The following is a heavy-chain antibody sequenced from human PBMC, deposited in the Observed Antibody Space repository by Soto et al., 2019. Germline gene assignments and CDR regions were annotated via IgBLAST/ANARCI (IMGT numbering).Heavy chain of an antibody. CDR3: ARDPKTSGGQHWAFNYFDS. CDR1: GSSFGISL. D-gene: IGHD7-27*01. J-gene: IGHJ4*02. Sequence: QVQLVESGGGVVQPGRSLRLSCAASGSSFGISLLHWVRRSPGKGPEWVELKPYDETNKFYADSVKGRFTISRDNSKSTLYLQVDSLRPEDAAVYYCARDPKTSGGQHWAFNYFDSWGQGTLVPVSS. CDR2: KPYDETNK. V-gene: IGHV3-30-3*01.